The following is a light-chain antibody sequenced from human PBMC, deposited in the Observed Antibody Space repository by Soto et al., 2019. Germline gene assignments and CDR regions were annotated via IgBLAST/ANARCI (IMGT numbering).Light chain of an antibody. CDR1: QSVSSSY. Sequence: EIVLTQSPGTLSLSPVERATLSCRASQSVSSSYLAWYQQKPGQAPRALIYGASSRATGIPDRFSGSGAGTDFTLTISRLEPEDFAVYYCQQYGSSPGTFGQGTKVDIK. CDR2: GAS. CDR3: QQYGSSPGT. J-gene: IGKJ1*01. V-gene: IGKV3-20*01.